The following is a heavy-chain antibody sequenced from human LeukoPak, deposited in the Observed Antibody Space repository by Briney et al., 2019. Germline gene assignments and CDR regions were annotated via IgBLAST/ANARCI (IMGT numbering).Heavy chain of an antibody. CDR2: ISSSSSYI. Sequence: GGSLRLSCAASGFTFSSYSMNWVRQAPGKGLEWASSISSSSSYIYYADSVKGRFTISRDNAKNSLYLQMNSLRAEDTAVYYCAKADPDYGDYPWGQGTLVTVSS. D-gene: IGHD4-17*01. J-gene: IGHJ5*02. V-gene: IGHV3-21*04. CDR3: AKADPDYGDYP. CDR1: GFTFSSYS.